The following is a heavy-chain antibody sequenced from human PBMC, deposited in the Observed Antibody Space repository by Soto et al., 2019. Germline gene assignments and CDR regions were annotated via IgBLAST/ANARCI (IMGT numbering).Heavy chain of an antibody. V-gene: IGHV4-39*01. CDR2: IWYTGNT. Sequence: QLQLQESGPGLVKPSETLSLTCTVSGGSISSSSYYWGWIRQPPGKGLEWIGSIWYTGNTYYNPSLKSRVTISVDTSKNQFSLKLSSVTAADTAVYYCARPVGTIVAAYYFDYWGQGTLVTVSS. D-gene: IGHD1-26*01. CDR1: GGSISSSSYY. CDR3: ARPVGTIVAAYYFDY. J-gene: IGHJ4*02.